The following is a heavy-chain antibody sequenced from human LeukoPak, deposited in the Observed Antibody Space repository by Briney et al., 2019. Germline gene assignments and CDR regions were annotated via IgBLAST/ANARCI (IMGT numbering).Heavy chain of an antibody. CDR2: IYYSGST. V-gene: IGHV4-31*03. Sequence: PSETLSLTCTVSGGSISSGGYYWSWIRQHPGQGLEWIGYIYYSGSTYYNPSLKSRVTISVDTSKNQFSLKLSSVTAADTAVYYCARVEDGYHSDWGQGTLVTVSS. CDR3: ARVEDGYHSD. J-gene: IGHJ4*02. D-gene: IGHD5-24*01. CDR1: GGSISSGGYY.